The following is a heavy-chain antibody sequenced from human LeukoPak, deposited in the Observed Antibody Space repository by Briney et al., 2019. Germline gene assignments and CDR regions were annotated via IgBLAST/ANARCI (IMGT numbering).Heavy chain of an antibody. D-gene: IGHD3-22*01. CDR3: ARDVYSYYYDSSGYLDY. Sequence: SVKVSCKASGGTFISYAISWVRQAPGQGLEWMGGIIPIFGTANYAQKFQGRVTITADESTSTAYMELSSLRSEDTAVYYCARDVYSYYYDSSGYLDYWGQGTLVTVSS. CDR2: IIPIFGTA. J-gene: IGHJ4*02. CDR1: GGTFISYA. V-gene: IGHV1-69*13.